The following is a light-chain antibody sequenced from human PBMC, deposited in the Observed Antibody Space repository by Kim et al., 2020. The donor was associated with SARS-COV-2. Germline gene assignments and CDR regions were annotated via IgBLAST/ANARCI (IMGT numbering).Light chain of an antibody. Sequence: EIVMTQSPVTLSVSPGERATLSCRANETVSSNLAWYQQKPGQAPRLVVYRASTRATGIPARFSGSGSGTEFTLTISSLQSEDSAVYFCQHYSSWPLAFGGGTKVDIK. CDR1: ETVSSN. CDR3: QHYSSWPLA. J-gene: IGKJ4*01. V-gene: IGKV3-15*01. CDR2: RAS.